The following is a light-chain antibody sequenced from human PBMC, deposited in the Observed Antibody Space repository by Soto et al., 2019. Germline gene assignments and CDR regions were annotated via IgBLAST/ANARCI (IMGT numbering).Light chain of an antibody. CDR1: QSVLYSSNDRSY. Sequence: EIVMTQSPDSLAVSLGERATIKCKSSQSVLYSSNDRSYLAWFQQKPGQPPKALIYWASSRESGVPDRFSGSGSGTDFTLSISSLQAEDVAVYYCQQYYSSPETFGQGTKLEIK. CDR2: WAS. V-gene: IGKV4-1*01. J-gene: IGKJ2*01. CDR3: QQYYSSPET.